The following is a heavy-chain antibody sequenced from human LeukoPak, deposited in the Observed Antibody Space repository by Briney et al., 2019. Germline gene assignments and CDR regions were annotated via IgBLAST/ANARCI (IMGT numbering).Heavy chain of an antibody. D-gene: IGHD2-21*02. V-gene: IGHV3-15*01. CDR1: GFNFNDAY. Sequence: NPGGSLRLSCLGSGFNFNDAYMNWVRQAPGKGLEWVGRVKTQRDGGATDDAAPMKGRFIISRDDSKTTVYLQTNSLKTEDTAIYYCTARVVTTNEFWGQGTLVTVSS. J-gene: IGHJ4*02. CDR3: TARVVTTNEF. CDR2: VKTQRDGGAT.